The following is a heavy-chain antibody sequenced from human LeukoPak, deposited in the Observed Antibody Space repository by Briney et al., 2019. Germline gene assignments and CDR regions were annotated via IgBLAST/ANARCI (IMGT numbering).Heavy chain of an antibody. D-gene: IGHD3-22*01. CDR3: ARYYYDSSGYQKNYYYYYYMDV. CDR2: VYYSGST. V-gene: IGHV4-39*07. J-gene: IGHJ6*03. Sequence: PSETLSLTCTVSGGSISSTFYYWGWIRQPPGKGLEWIASVYYSGSTYYNPSLKSRVTISVDTSKNQFSLKLSSVTAADTAVYYCARYYYDSSGYQKNYYYYYYMDVWGKGTTVTISS. CDR1: GGSISSTFYY.